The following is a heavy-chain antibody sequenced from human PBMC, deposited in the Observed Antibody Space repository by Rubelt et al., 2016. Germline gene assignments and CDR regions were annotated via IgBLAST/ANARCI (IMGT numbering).Heavy chain of an antibody. D-gene: IGHD6-19*01. CDR2: INHSGST. V-gene: IGHV4-34*01. J-gene: IGHJ4*02. CDR1: GGSFSGYY. CDR3: ARVSGWYRAPGQDFDY. Sequence: QVQLQQWGAGLLKPSETLSLTCAVYGGSFSGYYWSWIRQPPGKGLEWIGEINHSGSTNYNPSLKSRVTISVDTSKNQFSLKLSAVTAAGTAVYYCARVSGWYRAPGQDFDYWGQGTLVTVSS.